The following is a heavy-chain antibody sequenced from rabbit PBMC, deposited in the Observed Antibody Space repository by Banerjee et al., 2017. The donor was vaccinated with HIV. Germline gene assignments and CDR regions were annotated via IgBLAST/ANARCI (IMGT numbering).Heavy chain of an antibody. V-gene: IGHV1S40*01. CDR3: ARGDYDANYFNL. CDR2: IYTGSGHT. J-gene: IGHJ4*01. D-gene: IGHD1-1*01. CDR1: GFDFSSSYY. Sequence: QSLEESGGDLVKPGASLTLTCTASGFDFSSSYYMCWVRQAPGKGLEWIACIYTGSGHTYYASWAKGRFTISKTSSTTVTLQMTSLTAADTATYFCARGDYDANYFNLWGQGTLVTVS.